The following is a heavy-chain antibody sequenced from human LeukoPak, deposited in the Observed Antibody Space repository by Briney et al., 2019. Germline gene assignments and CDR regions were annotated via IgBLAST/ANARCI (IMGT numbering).Heavy chain of an antibody. J-gene: IGHJ4*02. CDR1: GFTFSNYG. D-gene: IGHD6-13*01. CDR3: AKEGTAQISTWYDY. V-gene: IGHV3-30*18. CDR2: VSYEGKSQ. Sequence: GGSLRLSCATSGFTFSNYGMHWVRQAPGKGLEWVAVVSYEGKSQYYADSVRGRFTISRDNSKNTLYPQMNSLRGEDAAVYYCAKEGTAQISTWYDYWGQGTLVTVSS.